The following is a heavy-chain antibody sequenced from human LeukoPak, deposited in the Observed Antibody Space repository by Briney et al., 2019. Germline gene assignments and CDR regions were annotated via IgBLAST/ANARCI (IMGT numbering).Heavy chain of an antibody. CDR1: GFPFSTYA. Sequence: GGSLRLSCAASGFPFSTYAMSWVRQAPGKGLEWVSSIRGSDGSTYYADSVKGRFAISRDNSKNTLYLQMNSLRAEDTAVYYCAKDVYGDYGGLDYWGQGTLVTVSS. J-gene: IGHJ4*02. CDR3: AKDVYGDYGGLDY. V-gene: IGHV3-23*01. CDR2: IRGSDGST. D-gene: IGHD4-17*01.